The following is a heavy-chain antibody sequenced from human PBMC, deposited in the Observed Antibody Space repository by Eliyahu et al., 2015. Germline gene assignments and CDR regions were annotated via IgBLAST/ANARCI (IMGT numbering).Heavy chain of an antibody. Sequence: EVQLVQSGAEVKKPGESLRISCKXSGYSXTTYXISWVRQMPGKGLEWMGRIDPSDSYTNYSPSFQGHVTISADKSISTAYLQWSSLKASDTAMYYCARRRRLGEFHDYWGQGTLVTVSS. J-gene: IGHJ4*02. CDR3: ARRRRLGEFHDY. CDR2: IDPSDSYT. D-gene: IGHD3-10*01. V-gene: IGHV5-10-1*03. CDR1: GYSXTTYX.